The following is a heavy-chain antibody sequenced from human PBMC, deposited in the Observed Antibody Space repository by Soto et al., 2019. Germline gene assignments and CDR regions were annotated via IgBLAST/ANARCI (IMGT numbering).Heavy chain of an antibody. Sequence: PWGSLRLSCSASGFTFSSYAMHWVRQAPGKGLEYVSAISSNGGSTYYADSVKGRFTISRDNSKNTLYLQMSSLRAEDTAVYYCVKALDSSGYYLGGAFDIWGQGTMVTVSS. CDR3: VKALDSSGYYLGGAFDI. CDR2: ISSNGGST. J-gene: IGHJ3*02. CDR1: GFTFSSYA. V-gene: IGHV3-64D*08. D-gene: IGHD3-22*01.